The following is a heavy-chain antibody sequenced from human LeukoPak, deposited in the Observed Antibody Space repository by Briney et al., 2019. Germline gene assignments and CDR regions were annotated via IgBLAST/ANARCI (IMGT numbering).Heavy chain of an antibody. CDR2: ISSSSS. J-gene: IGHJ4*02. D-gene: IGHD1-26*01. V-gene: IGHV3-21*03. Sequence: TGGSLRLSCAASGFTFSSYSMNWVRQAPGKGLEWVSSISSSSSYADSVKGRFTISRDNTKNSLYLQMNSLRAEDTAVYYCARGSDFDYWGQGTLVTVSS. CDR1: GFTFSSYS. CDR3: ARGSDFDY.